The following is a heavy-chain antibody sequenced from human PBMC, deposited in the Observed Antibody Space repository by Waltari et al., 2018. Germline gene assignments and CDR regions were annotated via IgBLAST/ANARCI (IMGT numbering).Heavy chain of an antibody. CDR3: ARSKPIYGSGTYYSGAFDI. D-gene: IGHD3-10*01. Sequence: GTRVRWVRQSPGKALEWLARIGWADDKIYSTSLKTRLTVFKDTSKNQVVLTMTNMDPVDTATYYCARSKPIYGSGTYYSGAFDIWGQGTMVTVSS. J-gene: IGHJ3*02. CDR2: IGWADDK. V-gene: IGHV2-70*04. CDR1: GTR.